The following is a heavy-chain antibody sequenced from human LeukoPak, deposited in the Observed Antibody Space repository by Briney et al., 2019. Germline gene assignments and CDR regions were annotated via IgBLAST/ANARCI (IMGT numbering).Heavy chain of an antibody. D-gene: IGHD1-26*01. CDR2: ISSSGSTI. V-gene: IGHV3-11*04. J-gene: IGHJ4*02. CDR3: ARAPSEKGAKGLYFDY. Sequence: GGSLRLSCAASGFTFSDYYMSWIRQAPGKGREWVSYISSSGSTIYYADSVKGRFTISRDNAKNSLYLQMNSLRAEDTAVYYCARAPSEKGAKGLYFDYWGQGTLVTVSS. CDR1: GFTFSDYY.